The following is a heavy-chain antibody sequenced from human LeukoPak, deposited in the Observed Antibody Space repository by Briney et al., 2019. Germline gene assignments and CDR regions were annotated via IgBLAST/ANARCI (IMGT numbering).Heavy chain of an antibody. CDR2: IIPIFGTA. CDR3: ATEHSSGWYWFDP. D-gene: IGHD6-19*01. V-gene: IGHV1-69*13. CDR1: GGTFSSYA. J-gene: IGHJ5*02. Sequence: ASVKVSCKASGGTFSSYAISWVRQAPGQGLEWMGGIIPIFGTANYAQKFQGRVTITADGSTSTAYMELSSLRSEDTAVYYCATEHSSGWYWFDPWGQGTLVTVSS.